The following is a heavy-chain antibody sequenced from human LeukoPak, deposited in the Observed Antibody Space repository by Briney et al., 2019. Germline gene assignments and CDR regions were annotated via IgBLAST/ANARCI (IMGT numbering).Heavy chain of an antibody. D-gene: IGHD3-16*01. J-gene: IGHJ4*02. CDR1: GYSFTSYW. CDR3: ARLSSTSYVGMFDF. Sequence: GESLKISCKGSGYSFTSYWIGWVRQMPGKGLEWMGIIYPGDSGTRYSPSLQGQVTMSTDKSISTAYLQWSSLKASDTAMYYCARLSSTSYVGMFDFWGQGTLVTVSS. V-gene: IGHV5-51*01. CDR2: IYPGDSGT.